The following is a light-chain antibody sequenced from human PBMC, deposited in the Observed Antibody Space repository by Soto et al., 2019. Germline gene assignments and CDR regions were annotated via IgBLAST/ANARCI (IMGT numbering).Light chain of an antibody. CDR2: GAS. CDR3: QQYGGSPPVT. V-gene: IGKV3-20*01. Sequence: EIVLTQSPGTLSFSPGDGGTLSCSASRRVSSTYLAWYQQRPGQAPRLLIYGASTRARGIPDGFSGTGSGTDFSLTISRLEPEDFAVYCCQQYGGSPPVTFGQGTRLEIK. CDR1: RRVSSTY. J-gene: IGKJ5*01.